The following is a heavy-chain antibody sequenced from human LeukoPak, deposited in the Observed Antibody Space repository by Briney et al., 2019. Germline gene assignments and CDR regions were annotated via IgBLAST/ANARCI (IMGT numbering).Heavy chain of an antibody. CDR1: GGSISSYY. J-gene: IGHJ4*02. V-gene: IGHV4-59*01. Sequence: SETLSLTCTVSGGSISSYYWSWIRQPPGKGLEWIGYIYYSGSTNYNPSLKSRVTISVDTSKNQFSLKLSSVTAADTAVYYCAREDSSGYPLDYWGQGTLVTVSS. D-gene: IGHD6-19*01. CDR2: IYYSGST. CDR3: AREDSSGYPLDY.